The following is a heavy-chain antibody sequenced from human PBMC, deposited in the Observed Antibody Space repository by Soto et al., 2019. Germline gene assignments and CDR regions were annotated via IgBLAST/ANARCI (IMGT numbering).Heavy chain of an antibody. CDR1: GFTFSSYG. Sequence: GGSLRLSCAASGFTFSSYGMHWVRQAPGKGLEWVAVIWYDGSNKYYADSVKGRFTISRDNSKNTLYLQMNSLRAEHTAVYYCARDLATVTIPGDYWGQGTLVTVSS. D-gene: IGHD4-17*01. J-gene: IGHJ4*02. CDR2: IWYDGSNK. CDR3: ARDLATVTIPGDY. V-gene: IGHV3-33*01.